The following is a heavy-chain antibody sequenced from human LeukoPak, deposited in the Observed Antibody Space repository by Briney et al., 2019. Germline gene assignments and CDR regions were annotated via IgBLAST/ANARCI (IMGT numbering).Heavy chain of an antibody. CDR2: ISGSGGST. D-gene: IGHD6-19*01. V-gene: IGHV3-23*01. CDR1: GFTFSSYA. CDR3: AKGFGGSSGWFYFDY. Sequence: GGSLRLSCAASGFTFSSYAMGWVRQAPGKGLEWVSAISGSGGSTYYADSVKGRFTISRDNSKNTLYLQMNSLRAEDTAVYYCAKGFGGSSGWFYFDYWGQGTLVTVSS. J-gene: IGHJ4*02.